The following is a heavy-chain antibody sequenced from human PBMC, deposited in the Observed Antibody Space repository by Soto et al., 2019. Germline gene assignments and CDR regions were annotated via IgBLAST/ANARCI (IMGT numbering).Heavy chain of an antibody. V-gene: IGHV1-69*06. Sequence: QVQVVQSGAEVKRPGSSVNVSCKASGGYFNNRQTLNSYPISWVRQAPGQGLEWMGGIIPLFGTTHYAQRFQGRVTITADKSTSTHYLELNNVTSDDTAVYYCTKSWGGAIYSYYYAMDVWGQGTTVTVSS. CDR2: IIPLFGTT. CDR3: TKSWGGAIYSYYYAMDV. CDR1: GGYFNNRQTLNSYP. J-gene: IGHJ6*02. D-gene: IGHD3-16*01.